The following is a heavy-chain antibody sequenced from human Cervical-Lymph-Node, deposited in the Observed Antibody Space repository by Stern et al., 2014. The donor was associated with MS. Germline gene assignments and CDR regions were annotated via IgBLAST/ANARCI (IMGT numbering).Heavy chain of an antibody. V-gene: IGHV3-15*01. D-gene: IGHD3-10*01. CDR3: TPFDYYGSVGFDC. CDR1: GFTFKKAW. Sequence: VQLVQSGGGLVKPGGSLRLSCEASGFTFKKAWMSWVRQAPGKGLEWVGRIKSQSDGGATHYAAPVKDRFTISSDDSRSTLYLQMNGLKAEDTGVYYCTPFDYYGSVGFDCWGQGTLVTVSS. J-gene: IGHJ4*02. CDR2: IKSQSDGGAT.